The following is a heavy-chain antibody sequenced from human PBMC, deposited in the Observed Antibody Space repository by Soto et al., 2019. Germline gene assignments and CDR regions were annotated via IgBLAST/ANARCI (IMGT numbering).Heavy chain of an antibody. CDR2: INHSGST. Sequence: PSETLSLTCAVYGGSFSGYYWSWIRQPPGKGLEWIGEINHSGSTNYNPSLKSRVTISVDTSKNQFSLKLSSVTAADTAVYYCARRPQTIAARPHYYYYMDVWGKGTTVTVSS. J-gene: IGHJ6*03. V-gene: IGHV4-34*01. CDR1: GGSFSGYY. D-gene: IGHD6-6*01. CDR3: ARRPQTIAARPHYYYYMDV.